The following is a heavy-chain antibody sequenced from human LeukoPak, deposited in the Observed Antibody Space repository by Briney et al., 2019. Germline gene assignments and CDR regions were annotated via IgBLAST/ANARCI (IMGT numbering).Heavy chain of an antibody. CDR2: ISAYNGNT. J-gene: IGHJ5*02. Sequence: ASVKVSCKASGYTFTSYGISWVRQAPGQGLKWMGWISAYNGNTNYAQKLQGRVTMTTDTSTSTAYMELRSLRSDDTAVYYCARDLNGNVVPAAINWFDPWGQGTLVTVSS. D-gene: IGHD2-2*02. CDR1: GYTFTSYG. CDR3: ARDLNGNVVPAAINWFDP. V-gene: IGHV1-18*01.